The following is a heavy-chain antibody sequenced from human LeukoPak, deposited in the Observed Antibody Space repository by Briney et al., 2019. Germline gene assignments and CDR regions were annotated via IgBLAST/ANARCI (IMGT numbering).Heavy chain of an antibody. D-gene: IGHD3-10*01. Sequence: SETLSLTCAVYGGSFSGYYWSSIRQPPGKGLEWIGEINHSGSTNYNPSLKSRVTISVDTSKNQFSLKLSSVTAADTAVYYCARIWFRGFDYWGQGTLVTVSS. V-gene: IGHV4-34*01. J-gene: IGHJ4*02. CDR3: ARIWFRGFDY. CDR1: GGSFSGYY. CDR2: INHSGST.